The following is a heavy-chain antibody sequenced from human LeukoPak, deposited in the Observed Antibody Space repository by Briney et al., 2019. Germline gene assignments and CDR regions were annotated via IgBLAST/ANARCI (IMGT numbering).Heavy chain of an antibody. V-gene: IGHV4-30-4*07. D-gene: IGHD4-17*01. Sequence: SETLPLTCAVSGGSISSGGYSWSCIRQPPGKGLEWIGYIFYSGSTYYNPSLKSRVTISVDTSKNQFSLKLSSVTAADTAVYYCARVYGDYPAWGQGTLVTVSS. J-gene: IGHJ4*02. CDR3: ARVYGDYPA. CDR1: GGSISSGGYS. CDR2: IFYSGST.